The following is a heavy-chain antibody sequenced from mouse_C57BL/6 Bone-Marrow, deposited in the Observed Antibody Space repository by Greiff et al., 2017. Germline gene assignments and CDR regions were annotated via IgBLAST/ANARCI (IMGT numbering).Heavy chain of an antibody. CDR3: ARWTTVVPLYAMDY. CDR2: IYPGSGST. Sequence: QVQLQQPGAELVKPGASVKMSCKASGYTFTSYWITWVKQRPGQGLERIGDIYPGSGSTNYNEKFKSKATLTVDTSSSTAYMQLSSLTSEDSAVYYCARWTTVVPLYAMDYWGQGTSVTVSS. CDR1: GYTFTSYW. J-gene: IGHJ4*01. D-gene: IGHD1-1*01. V-gene: IGHV1-55*01.